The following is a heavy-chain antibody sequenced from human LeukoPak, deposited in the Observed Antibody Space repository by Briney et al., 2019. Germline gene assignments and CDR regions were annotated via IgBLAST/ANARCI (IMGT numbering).Heavy chain of an antibody. CDR3: ARSGLLWFGSFDY. Sequence: SETLSLTCTVSGGSISSSSYYWGWIRQPPGEGLEWIGSIYYSGSTYYNPSPKSRVTISVDTSKNQFSLKLSSVTAADTAVYYCARSGLLWFGSFDYWGQGTLVTVSS. V-gene: IGHV4-39*01. CDR2: IYYSGST. J-gene: IGHJ4*02. CDR1: GGSISSSSYY. D-gene: IGHD3-10*01.